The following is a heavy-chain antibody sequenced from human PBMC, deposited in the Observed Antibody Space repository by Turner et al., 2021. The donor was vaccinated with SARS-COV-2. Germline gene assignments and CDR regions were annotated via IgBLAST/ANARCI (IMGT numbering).Heavy chain of an antibody. J-gene: IGHJ6*02. CDR1: SFTLSSYA. Sequence: EVQLLESGGGLVQPGGALRLSCAASSFTLSSYAMSGVRQAPGKGVAWVSAICGSGGSTFYADSVKGRFTISRDNSKNTLYLQMTSLRDEDTAVYYCARVDYGDYGWEGDNYGMDVWGQGTTVTVSS. V-gene: IGHV3-23*01. CDR3: ARVDYGDYGWEGDNYGMDV. CDR2: ICGSGGST. D-gene: IGHD4-17*01.